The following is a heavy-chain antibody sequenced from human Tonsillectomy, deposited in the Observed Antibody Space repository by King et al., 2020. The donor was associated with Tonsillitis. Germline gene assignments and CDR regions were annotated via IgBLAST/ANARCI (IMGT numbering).Heavy chain of an antibody. Sequence: VQLVESGGGVVQPGRSLRLSCAASEFTFSTYAMHWVRQAPGKGLEWVAVISYDGNKKYYADSVKGRFTISSDNSKNTLYLQVNSLRAEDTAMYYCVRDTDYGDYGFDYWGQGTLVTVSS. D-gene: IGHD4-17*01. J-gene: IGHJ4*02. CDR1: EFTFSTYA. CDR2: ISYDGNKK. CDR3: VRDTDYGDYGFDY. V-gene: IGHV3-30-3*01.